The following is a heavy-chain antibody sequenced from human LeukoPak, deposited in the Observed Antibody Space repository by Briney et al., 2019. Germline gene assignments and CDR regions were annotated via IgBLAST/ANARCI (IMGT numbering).Heavy chain of an antibody. V-gene: IGHV3-23*01. D-gene: IGHD3-10*01. CDR2: ISGSGGRP. CDR1: GVTLSNYG. J-gene: IGHJ4*02. CDR3: AKRGVVIRVILVGFHKEAYYFDS. Sequence: GGSLRLSCAVSGVTLSNYGMSWVRQAPGRGLEWVAGISGSGGRPNYADSVKGRFTISRDNPKNTLYLQMNSLRAEDMAVYFCAKRGVVIRVILVGFHKEAYYFDSWGQGALVTVSS.